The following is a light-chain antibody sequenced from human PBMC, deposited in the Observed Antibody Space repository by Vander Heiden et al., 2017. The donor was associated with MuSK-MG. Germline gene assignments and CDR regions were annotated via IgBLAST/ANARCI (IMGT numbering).Light chain of an antibody. V-gene: IGLV1-47*03. CDR3: AAWDDSLSGVV. CDR1: SSNIGSNY. J-gene: IGLJ2*01. Sequence: QSVLTQPPSASGTPGQRVTISCSGSSSNIGSNYVYWYQQLPGTAPKLLIYRNNQRPSGVPDRVSGSKSGTSASLAISGLWSEDDADYYCAAWDDSLSGVVFGGGTKLTGL. CDR2: RNN.